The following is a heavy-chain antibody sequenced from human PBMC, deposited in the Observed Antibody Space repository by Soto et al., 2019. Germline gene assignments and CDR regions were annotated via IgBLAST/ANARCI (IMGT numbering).Heavy chain of an antibody. D-gene: IGHD5-18*01. Sequence: EVQLVESGGGLVQPGGSLRLSCAASGFGVSNNYMSWVRQAPGKGLEWVSAINSGGNTYYADSVKRRVIISRDNSKNTVYLQMNSVGAEDTAVYYCARGGDSYGYGEDYYYGMDVWGQGTTVTVSS. CDR1: GFGVSNNY. J-gene: IGHJ6*02. CDR2: INSGGNT. V-gene: IGHV3-66*01. CDR3: ARGGDSYGYGEDYYYGMDV.